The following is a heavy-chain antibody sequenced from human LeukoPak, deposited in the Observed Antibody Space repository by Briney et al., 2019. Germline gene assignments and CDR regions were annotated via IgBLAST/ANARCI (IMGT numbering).Heavy chain of an antibody. CDR2: IFTSGWT. D-gene: IGHD2-21*01. CDR1: GGSISSYY. J-gene: IGHJ5*02. Sequence: SETLSLTCTVSGGSISSYYWSWVRQSPGKGLEWIGYIFTSGWTDYNPSLKSRVTMSVDTSKNQLSMELRFLTAADTAVYYCATSHDVKTAPYDLWGQGTLVTISS. CDR3: ATSHDVKTAPYDL. V-gene: IGHV4-4*09.